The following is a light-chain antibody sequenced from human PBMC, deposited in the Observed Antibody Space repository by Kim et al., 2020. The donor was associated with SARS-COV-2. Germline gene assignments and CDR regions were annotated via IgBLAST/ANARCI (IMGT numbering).Light chain of an antibody. J-gene: IGKJ4*01. CDR2: DAS. V-gene: IGKV1-17*02. Sequence: ASVRDGVTITCRASQGIGNYLGWYQQKPGKAPRRLIYDASSLQSEVPPRFSGSGSGTEFTLTISNLQPEDFATYYCQQYNSHPPTFGGGTKVDIK. CDR1: QGIGNY. CDR3: QQYNSHPPT.